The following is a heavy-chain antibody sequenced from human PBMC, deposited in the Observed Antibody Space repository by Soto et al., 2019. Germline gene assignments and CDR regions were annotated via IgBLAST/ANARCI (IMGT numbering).Heavy chain of an antibody. CDR1: GFTFSSYW. CDR3: ARDMGDGDYFDY. V-gene: IGHV3-7*05. J-gene: IGHJ4*02. Sequence: LRLSCAASGFTFSSYWMSWVRQAPGKGLEWVADIKQDGSEKYYEDSVKGRFTISRDNAKNSLYLQMNSLRAEDTAVYYCARDMGDGDYFDYWGQGTLVTVSS. D-gene: IGHD1-26*01. CDR2: IKQDGSEK.